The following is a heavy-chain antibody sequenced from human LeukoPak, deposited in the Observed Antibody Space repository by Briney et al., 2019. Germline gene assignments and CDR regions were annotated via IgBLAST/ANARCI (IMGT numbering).Heavy chain of an antibody. CDR3: ARDQEGYDFWSGYFNWFDP. J-gene: IGHJ5*02. CDR1: GYTFASYG. D-gene: IGHD3-3*01. V-gene: IGHV1-18*01. Sequence: ASVRVSCKASGYTFASYGISWVRQAPGQGLEWMGWISAYNGNTNYAQKLQGRVTMTTDTSTSTAYMELRSLRSDDTAVYYCARDQEGYDFWSGYFNWFDPWGQGTLVTVSS. CDR2: ISAYNGNT.